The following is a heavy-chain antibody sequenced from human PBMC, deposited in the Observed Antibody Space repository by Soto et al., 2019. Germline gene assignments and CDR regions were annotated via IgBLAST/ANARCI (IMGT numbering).Heavy chain of an antibody. CDR3: ARDYGIAVAGVDY. J-gene: IGHJ4*02. Sequence: QVQLVESGGGVVQPGRSLRLSCAASGFTFSSYGRHWVRQAPGKGLEWVAVIWYDGSNKYYADSVKGRFTISRDNSKNTLYLQRNSLRAEDTAVYYCARDYGIAVAGVDYWGQGTLVTVSS. V-gene: IGHV3-33*01. CDR2: IWYDGSNK. CDR1: GFTFSSYG. D-gene: IGHD6-19*01.